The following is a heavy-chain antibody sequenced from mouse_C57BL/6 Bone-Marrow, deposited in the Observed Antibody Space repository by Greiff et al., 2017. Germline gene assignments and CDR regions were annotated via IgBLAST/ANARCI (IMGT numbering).Heavy chain of an antibody. J-gene: IGHJ4*01. V-gene: IGHV5-17*01. CDR1: GFTFSDSG. CDR2: ISSGSSTI. CDR3: ARETRAMDF. Sequence: EVKVVESGGGLVKPGGSLKLSCAASGFTFSDSGMHWVRQAPEQGLEWVAYISSGSSTIYYAATVNGRFPISSDNAKNTLFLQMTSLRSEDTAMYYCARETRAMDFWGKGTSVTVSS.